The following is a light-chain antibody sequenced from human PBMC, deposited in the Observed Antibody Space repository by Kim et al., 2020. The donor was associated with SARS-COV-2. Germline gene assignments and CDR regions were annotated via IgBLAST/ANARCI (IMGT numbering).Light chain of an antibody. Sequence: SRGERATLSCRASQSVSSDLAWYQQKPGQAPRLLIYGASTRATGIPARFSGSGSGTEFTLTISSLQSEDFAVYYCQQYNNWPPSYTFGQGTKLEI. CDR1: QSVSSD. J-gene: IGKJ2*01. CDR2: GAS. CDR3: QQYNNWPPSYT. V-gene: IGKV3-15*01.